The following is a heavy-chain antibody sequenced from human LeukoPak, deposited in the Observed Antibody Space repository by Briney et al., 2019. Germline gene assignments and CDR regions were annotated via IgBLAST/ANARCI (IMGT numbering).Heavy chain of an antibody. J-gene: IGHJ4*02. V-gene: IGHV3-21*01. CDR1: GFTFSSYS. Sequence: GGSLRLSCAASGFTFSSYSMNWVRQAPGKGLEWGSSISSSSSYINYAGSVERRFTISRDNAKNSLYLQMNSLRAEDTAVYYCAREYYDGGNSGYYYVDLYYFDNWGQGTPVTVSS. D-gene: IGHD3-22*01. CDR2: ISSSSSYI. CDR3: AREYYDGGNSGYYYVDLYYFDN.